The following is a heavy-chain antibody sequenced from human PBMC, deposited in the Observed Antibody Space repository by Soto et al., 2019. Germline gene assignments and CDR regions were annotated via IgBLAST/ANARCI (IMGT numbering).Heavy chain of an antibody. CDR2: IWYDGSNK. J-gene: IGHJ6*02. Sequence: HPGGSLRLSCAASGFTFSSYGMHWVRQAPGKGLEWVAVIWYDGSNKYYADSVKGRFTISRDNSKNTLYLQMNSLRAEDTAVYYCAREADYYGSGSYYYYYYGMDVWGQGTTVTVSS. V-gene: IGHV3-33*01. CDR1: GFTFSSYG. D-gene: IGHD3-10*01. CDR3: AREADYYGSGSYYYYYYGMDV.